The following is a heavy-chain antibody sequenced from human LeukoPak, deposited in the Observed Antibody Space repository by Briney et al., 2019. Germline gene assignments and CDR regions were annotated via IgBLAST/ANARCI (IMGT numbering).Heavy chain of an antibody. CDR2: IYYSGST. Sequence: SETLSLTCTVSGGSISSYYWSWIRQPPGKGLEWIGYIYYSGSTNHNPSLKSRVTISVDTSKNQFSLKLSSVTAADTAVYYCARATTYYDILTGYYPYGWFDPWGQGTLVTVSS. D-gene: IGHD3-9*01. CDR1: GGSISSYY. V-gene: IGHV4-59*01. J-gene: IGHJ5*02. CDR3: ARATTYYDILTGYYPYGWFDP.